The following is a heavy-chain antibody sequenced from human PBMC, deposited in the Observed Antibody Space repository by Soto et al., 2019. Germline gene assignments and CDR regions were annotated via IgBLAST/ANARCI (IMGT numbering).Heavy chain of an antibody. CDR1: GFTFSSYA. D-gene: IGHD2-15*01. V-gene: IGHV3-23*01. J-gene: IGHJ3*02. Sequence: EVQLLESGGGLVQPGGSLRLSCAAYGFTFSSYAMSWVRQAPGKGLEWVSAISGSGGSTYYADSVKGRFTISRDNSKNTLYLQMNSLRAEDTAVYYCAKDLEGCSGGSCFLWSDAFDIWGQGTMVTVSS. CDR3: AKDLEGCSGGSCFLWSDAFDI. CDR2: ISGSGGST.